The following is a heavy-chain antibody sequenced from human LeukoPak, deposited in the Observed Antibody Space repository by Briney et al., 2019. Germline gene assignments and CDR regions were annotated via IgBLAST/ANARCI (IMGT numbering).Heavy chain of an antibody. CDR2: IIPIFGTA. CDR3: AAGGGYYGYYYYMDV. CDR1: GYTFTSYD. Sequence: SVKVSCKASGYTFTSYDINWVRQAPGQGLKWMGGIIPIFGTANYAQKFQGRVTITTDESTSTAYMELSSLRSEDTAVYYCAAGGGYYGYYYYMDVWGKGTTVTVSS. J-gene: IGHJ6*03. D-gene: IGHD3-10*01. V-gene: IGHV1-69*05.